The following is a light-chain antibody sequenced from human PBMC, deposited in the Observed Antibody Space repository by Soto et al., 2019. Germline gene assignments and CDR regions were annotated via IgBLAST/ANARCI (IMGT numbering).Light chain of an antibody. Sequence: EIVLTQSPGTLSLSPGERATLSCRASQTVGSSYLAWYQQKPGQAPRLLISGASSRATGIPDRFSGSGSGTDFTLTISRLEPEDFAVYYCQQYVDSLRTFGQGTKVEI. CDR1: QTVGSSY. CDR2: GAS. J-gene: IGKJ1*01. V-gene: IGKV3-20*01. CDR3: QQYVDSLRT.